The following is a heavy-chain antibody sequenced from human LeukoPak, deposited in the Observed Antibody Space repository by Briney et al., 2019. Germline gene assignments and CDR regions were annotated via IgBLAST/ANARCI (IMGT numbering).Heavy chain of an antibody. Sequence: SVKVSCKASGGTFSSYAINWVRQAPGQGLEWMGGIIPIFGTANYAQKFQGRVTITADESTSTAYMELSSLRSEDTAVYYCARDPPPDYDSSGYYPCYWGQGTLVTVSS. CDR1: GGTFSSYA. J-gene: IGHJ4*02. D-gene: IGHD3-22*01. V-gene: IGHV1-69*13. CDR3: ARDPPPDYDSSGYYPCY. CDR2: IIPIFGTA.